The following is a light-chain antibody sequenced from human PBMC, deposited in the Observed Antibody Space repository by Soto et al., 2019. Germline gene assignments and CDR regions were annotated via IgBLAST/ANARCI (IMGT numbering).Light chain of an antibody. J-gene: IGKJ4*01. CDR2: SAS. V-gene: IGKV3-15*01. CDR1: QFVSTN. Sequence: EVVMTQSPATLSVSPGERATLSCRASQFVSTNLAWYQQKPGQAPRLLIYSASTRETGSPARFSGSGSGTEFTLPIISLQSEDSAVYYCQQFNNCPPLTFGGGTKVEIK. CDR3: QQFNNCPPLT.